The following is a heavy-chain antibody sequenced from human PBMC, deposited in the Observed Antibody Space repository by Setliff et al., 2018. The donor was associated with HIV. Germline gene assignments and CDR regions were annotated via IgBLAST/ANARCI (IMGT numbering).Heavy chain of an antibody. V-gene: IGHV1-3*01. Sequence: ASVKVSCKASGYTFANYAMHWVRQAPGQSLEWMGWINDDSGSTRYSQRCQGRVTITRDTSASTVYMELNSLRSEDTALYYCARAMHRGPPDFDYWGQGTRVTVPQ. J-gene: IGHJ4*02. CDR2: INDDSGST. CDR3: ARAMHRGPPDFDY. CDR1: GYTFANYA.